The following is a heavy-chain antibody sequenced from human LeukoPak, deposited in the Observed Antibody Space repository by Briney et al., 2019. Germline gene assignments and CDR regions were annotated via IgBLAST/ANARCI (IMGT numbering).Heavy chain of an antibody. CDR2: ISSSGSTI. D-gene: IGHD6-19*01. CDR3: ARPGYSSGWYQYYFDY. Sequence: GGSLRLSCAASGFTFSSYEMNWVRQAPGKGLEWVSYISSSGSTIYYADSVKGRFTISRDNAKNSLYLQMNSLRAEDTAVYYYARPGYSSGWYQYYFDYWGQGTLVTVSS. V-gene: IGHV3-48*03. CDR1: GFTFSSYE. J-gene: IGHJ4*02.